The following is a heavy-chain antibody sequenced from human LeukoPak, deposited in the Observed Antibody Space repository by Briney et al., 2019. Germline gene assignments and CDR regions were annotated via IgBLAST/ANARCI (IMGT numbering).Heavy chain of an antibody. CDR3: AKGVSVAGHHFDY. CDR1: GFTFSSYA. D-gene: IGHD6-19*01. V-gene: IGHV3-23*01. CDR2: ISGSGGST. Sequence: GGSLRLSCAASGFTFSSYAMSWVRQAPGKVLERVSAISGSGGSTYYADSVKGRFTISRDNSKNTLHRQMNSLRAEDTAVYYCAKGVSVAGHHFDYWGQGTLVTVSS. J-gene: IGHJ4*02.